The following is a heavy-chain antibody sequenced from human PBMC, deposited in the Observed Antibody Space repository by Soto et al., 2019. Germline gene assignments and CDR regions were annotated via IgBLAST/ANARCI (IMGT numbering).Heavy chain of an antibody. CDR2: ISYDGSNK. Sequence: PVGSLRLSCAASGFTFSSYDMHWVRQAPGKGLEWVAVISYDGSNKYYADSVKGRFTISRDNSKNTLYLQMNSLRAEDTAVYYCAKDRRFGIQPTPLYFDYWGQGTLVTVSS. CDR1: GFTFSSYD. CDR3: AKDRRFGIQPTPLYFDY. V-gene: IGHV3-30*18. J-gene: IGHJ4*02. D-gene: IGHD5-18*01.